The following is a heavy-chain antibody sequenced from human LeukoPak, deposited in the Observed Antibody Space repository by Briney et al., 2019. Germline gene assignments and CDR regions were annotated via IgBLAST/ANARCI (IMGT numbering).Heavy chain of an antibody. Sequence: SETLSLTCAVSGGSISSSNWWSWVRQPPGKGLEWIGEIYHSGSTNYNPSLKSRVTISVDKSKNQFSLKLSSVTAADTAVYYCAREHIVVVTVTNWFDPWGQGTLVTVSS. V-gene: IGHV4-4*02. CDR3: AREHIVVVTVTNWFDP. D-gene: IGHD2-21*02. CDR2: IYHSGST. CDR1: GGSISSSNW. J-gene: IGHJ5*02.